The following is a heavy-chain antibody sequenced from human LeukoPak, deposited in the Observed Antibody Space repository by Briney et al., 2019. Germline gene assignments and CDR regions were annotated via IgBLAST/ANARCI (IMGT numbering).Heavy chain of an antibody. CDR1: GGSISSHY. D-gene: IGHD3-22*01. CDR3: ARVARYYDSSGYLGDAFDI. J-gene: IGHJ3*02. V-gene: IGHV4-59*11. CDR2: IYYSGST. Sequence: SETLSLTCSVSGGSISSHYWSWIRQPPGKGREWMGDIYYSGSTNYKPSLKSRGTISVDTSKNHFSLMLRSATAADTAVYYCARVARYYDSSGYLGDAFDICGQGTMVTVSS.